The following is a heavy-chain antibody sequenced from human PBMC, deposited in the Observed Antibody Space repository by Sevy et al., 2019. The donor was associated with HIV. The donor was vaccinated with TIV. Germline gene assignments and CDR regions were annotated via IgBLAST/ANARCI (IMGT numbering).Heavy chain of an antibody. CDR1: GFIFSNYN. D-gene: IGHD5-12*01. CDR3: ARDLNSGYANYYYYGMDV. V-gene: IGHV3-21*01. CDR2: ISSSSNDI. J-gene: IGHJ6*02. Sequence: GGSLRLSCAASGFIFSNYNMNWVRQAPGKGLEWVSSISSSSNDIYYADSVKGRFTISRDNAKNSLYLQMNSLRAEDTAVYYCARDLNSGYANYYYYGMDVWGQGTTVTVSS.